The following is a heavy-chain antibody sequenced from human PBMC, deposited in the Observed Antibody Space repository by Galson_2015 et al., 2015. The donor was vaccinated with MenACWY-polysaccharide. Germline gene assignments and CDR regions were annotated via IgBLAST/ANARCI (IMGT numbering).Heavy chain of an antibody. CDR2: NQCDGSRT. CDR3: ARGYGAYD. V-gene: IGHV3-74*01. J-gene: IGHJ4*02. D-gene: IGHD5-12*01. CDR1: GFTLSTYW. Sequence: SLRLSGAASGFTLSTYWEHWVRQARGTGLVWVSRNQCDGSRTKYADSEKGQFTIPRDNAKNTLYLQMNSLRAEDTALYDCARGYGAYDWGQGTLVTVSA.